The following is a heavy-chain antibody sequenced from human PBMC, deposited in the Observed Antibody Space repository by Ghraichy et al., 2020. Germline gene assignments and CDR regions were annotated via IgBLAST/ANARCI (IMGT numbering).Heavy chain of an antibody. D-gene: IGHD5-24*01. J-gene: IGHJ3*02. Sequence: LSLTCAASGFVVSTNYISWVRQAPGKGLEWVSVISGGGSTYYADSVKGRFTISRDSSKSTIYLQMDSLRVEDMAVYYCARGGDSLGSNRSPFDIWGQGTMVSVSS. CDR1: GFVVSTNY. V-gene: IGHV3-53*01. CDR2: ISGGGST. CDR3: ARGGDSLGSNRSPFDI.